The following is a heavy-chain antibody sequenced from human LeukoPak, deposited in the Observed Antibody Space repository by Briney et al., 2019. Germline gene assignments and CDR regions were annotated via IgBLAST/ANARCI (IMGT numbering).Heavy chain of an antibody. CDR2: INPHSGGT. CDR1: GYTFTSYY. CDR3: ARTLGSVAGYQNFDY. V-gene: IGHV1-2*02. D-gene: IGHD6-19*01. Sequence: ASVKVSCKASGYTFTSYYMHWVRQAPGQGLEWMGWINPHSGGTNYAQKFQDRVTMTRDTSICTAYMELSRLRSDDTAVYYCARTLGSVAGYQNFDYWGQGTLVTVSS. J-gene: IGHJ4*02.